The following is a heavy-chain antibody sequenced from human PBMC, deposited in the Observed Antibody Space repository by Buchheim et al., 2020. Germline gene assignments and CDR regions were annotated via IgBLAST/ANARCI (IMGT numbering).Heavy chain of an antibody. CDR3: AKDLKSHDYGDLFFDY. Sequence: QVQLVESGGGVVQPGRSLRLSCAASGFTFSSYGMHWVRQAPGKGLEWVAVISDVGSNTYYADSLQGRFTISRDNSKNTTYLQMNSLSAEDTAVYYCAKDLKSHDYGDLFFDYWGQGTL. CDR1: GFTFSSYG. V-gene: IGHV3-30*18. D-gene: IGHD4-17*01. J-gene: IGHJ4*02. CDR2: ISDVGSNT.